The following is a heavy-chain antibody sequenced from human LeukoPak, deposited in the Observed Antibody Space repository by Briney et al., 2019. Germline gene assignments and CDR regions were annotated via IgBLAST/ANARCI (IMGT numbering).Heavy chain of an antibody. CDR2: ISSSTSYI. J-gene: IGHJ4*02. V-gene: IGHV3-21*01. Sequence: GGSLRLSCAASGFSFSDYNMIWVRQAPGKGLEWVSSISSSTSYIYYTDSVKGRFTISRDNAKNSLYLQMNSLRAEDTAVYYCARDASLRFLEWSIDYWGQGTLVTVSS. CDR3: ARDASLRFLEWSIDY. CDR1: GFSFSDYN. D-gene: IGHD3-3*01.